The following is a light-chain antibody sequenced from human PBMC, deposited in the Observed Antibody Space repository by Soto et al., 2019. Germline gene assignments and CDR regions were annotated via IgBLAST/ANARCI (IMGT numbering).Light chain of an antibody. J-gene: IGKJ1*01. CDR1: QSVKSN. CDR2: GAS. Sequence: KVMKQSPATLSVTQGERATLSCRASQSVKSNLAWYQQNPGQAPRLLIYGASTRATGISARFSGSGSGTEFTLTISSLQSEDCAVYYCQQRSNWPPVFGQGTKVDIK. V-gene: IGKV3-15*01. CDR3: QQRSNWPPV.